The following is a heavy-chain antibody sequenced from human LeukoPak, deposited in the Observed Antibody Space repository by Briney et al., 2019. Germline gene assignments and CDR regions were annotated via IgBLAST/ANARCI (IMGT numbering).Heavy chain of an antibody. Sequence: SETLSLTCTVSGYSISSGYYWGWIRQPPGKGLEWIGSIYHSGSTYYNPSLKSRVTISVDTSKNQFSLKLSSVTAADTAVYYCARELIIVVVPAAIQAYFDYWGQGTLVTVSS. CDR1: GYSISSGYY. CDR3: ARELIIVVVPAAIQAYFDY. CDR2: IYHSGST. V-gene: IGHV4-38-2*02. D-gene: IGHD2-2*01. J-gene: IGHJ4*02.